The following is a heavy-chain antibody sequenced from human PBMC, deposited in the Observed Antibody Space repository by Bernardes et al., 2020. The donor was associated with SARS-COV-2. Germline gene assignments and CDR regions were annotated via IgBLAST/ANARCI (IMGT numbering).Heavy chain of an antibody. J-gene: IGHJ5*02. Sequence: TLSLTCTVSGGSISSYYWSWIRQPPGKGLEWIGYIYYSGSTNYNPSLKSRVTISVDTSKNQFSLKLSSVTAADTAVYYCARGRSYGDYVDWFDPWGQGTLVTVSS. CDR1: GGSISSYY. D-gene: IGHD4-17*01. CDR2: IYYSGST. V-gene: IGHV4-59*01. CDR3: ARGRSYGDYVDWFDP.